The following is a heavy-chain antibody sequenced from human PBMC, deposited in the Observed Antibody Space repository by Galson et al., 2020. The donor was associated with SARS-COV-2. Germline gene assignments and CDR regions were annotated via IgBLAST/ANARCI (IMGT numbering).Heavy chain of an antibody. J-gene: IGHJ6*02. V-gene: IGHV3-33*06. CDR2: IWYDGSNK. D-gene: IGHD2-15*01. CDR3: AKGPRYCSGGSCYPLAYYYYGMDV. Sequence: QAGGSLRLSCAASGFTFSSYGMHWVRQAPGKGLEWVAVIWYDGSNKYYADSVKGRFTISRDNSKNTLYLQMNSLRAEDTAVYYCAKGPRYCSGGSCYPLAYYYYGMDVWGQGTTVTVSS. CDR1: GFTFSSYG.